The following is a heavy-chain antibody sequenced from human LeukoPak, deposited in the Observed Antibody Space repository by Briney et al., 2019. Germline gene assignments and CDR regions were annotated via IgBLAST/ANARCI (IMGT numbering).Heavy chain of an antibody. CDR2: IYTTGST. J-gene: IGHJ4*02. D-gene: IGHD4-17*01. Sequence: PSETLSLTCTVSGGSFTMYYWSWLRQPAGKGVEWIGRIYTTGSTNYNPSLKSRVAMSVDTSKGQFSLKLSSVTAADTAVYYCARDRKYGDSYFDYRGQGSLLTVSS. CDR3: ARDRKYGDSYFDY. V-gene: IGHV4-4*07. CDR1: GGSFTMYY.